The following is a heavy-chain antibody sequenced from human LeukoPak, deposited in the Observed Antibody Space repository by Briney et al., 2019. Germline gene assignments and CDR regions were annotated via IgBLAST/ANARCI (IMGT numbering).Heavy chain of an antibody. CDR3: ATGFWQLLSPATPHHTSGFDS. CDR1: GYTLTELS. CDR2: FDPEDGGT. D-gene: IGHD1-26*01. V-gene: IGHV1-24*01. J-gene: IGHJ4*02. Sequence: GASVTVSFKVSGYTLTELSMHWVRQAPGKGLEWMGGFDPEDGGTIYAQKFQGRVTMTEATSTDTAYMELSSLRSEDTAVYYCATGFWQLLSPATPHHTSGFDSWGQGTLATVSS.